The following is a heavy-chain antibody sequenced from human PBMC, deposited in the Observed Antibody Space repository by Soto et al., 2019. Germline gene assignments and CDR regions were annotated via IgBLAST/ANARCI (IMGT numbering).Heavy chain of an antibody. Sequence: ASVKVSCKASGGTFSSYAISCVRQAPGQGLEWMGGIIPIFGTANYAQKFQGRVTITADESTSTAYMELSSLRSEDTAVYYCASGPEYYDSSGFPGAFDIWGQGTMVTVSS. V-gene: IGHV1-69*13. J-gene: IGHJ3*02. CDR2: IIPIFGTA. CDR1: GGTFSSYA. D-gene: IGHD3-22*01. CDR3: ASGPEYYDSSGFPGAFDI.